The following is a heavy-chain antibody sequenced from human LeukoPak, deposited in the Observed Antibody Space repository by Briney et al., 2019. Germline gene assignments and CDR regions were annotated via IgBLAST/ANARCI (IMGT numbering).Heavy chain of an antibody. D-gene: IGHD6-19*01. CDR2: IYPGDSDT. V-gene: IGHV5-51*01. CDR3: ARAQGGSSGWFHFDY. J-gene: IGHJ4*02. CDR1: GYSFTSYW. Sequence: GESLKISCKGSGYSFTSYWIGWVRQMPGKGLEWMGIIYPGDSDTRYSPSFQGQVTISADKSISTAYLQWSSLKASDTAMYYCARAQGGSSGWFHFDYWGQGTLVTVSS.